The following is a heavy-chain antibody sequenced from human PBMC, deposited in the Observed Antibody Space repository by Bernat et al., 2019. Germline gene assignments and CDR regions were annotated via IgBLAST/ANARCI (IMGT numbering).Heavy chain of an antibody. CDR2: INSDGSNT. D-gene: IGHD3-22*01. CDR3: ARVLYYYDSSGYLPAILDY. V-gene: IGHV3-74*01. CDR1: GFTFSRYW. Sequence: EVQLVESGGGLVQPGGSLRLSCAASGFTFSRYWMHWVRQAPGKGLVWVSRINSDGSNTNYADSVKGRFTISRDNAKNTLYLQMNSLRAEDTAVYYCARVLYYYDSSGYLPAILDYWGQGTLVTVSS. J-gene: IGHJ4*02.